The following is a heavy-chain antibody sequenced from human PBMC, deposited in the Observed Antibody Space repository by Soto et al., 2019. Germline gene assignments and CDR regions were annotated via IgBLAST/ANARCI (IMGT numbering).Heavy chain of an antibody. D-gene: IGHD6-13*01. Sequence: ASVKVSCKASGHTFTSYAMHWVRQAPGQRLEWMGWINAGNGNTKYSQKFQGRVTITRDTSASTAYMELSSLRSEDTAVYYCARVEYIAAAGIEYYFDYWGQGTLVTVSS. CDR1: GHTFTSYA. CDR3: ARVEYIAAAGIEYYFDY. CDR2: INAGNGNT. J-gene: IGHJ4*02. V-gene: IGHV1-3*01.